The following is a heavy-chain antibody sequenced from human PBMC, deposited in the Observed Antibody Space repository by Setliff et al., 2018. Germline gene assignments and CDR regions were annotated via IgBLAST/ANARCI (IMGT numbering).Heavy chain of an antibody. Sequence: QTGGSLRLSCAASGFTFSSYAMYWVRQAPGKGLEWVANIKQDSTEKYYVDSVRGRFTISRDNAKNSMYLQMNSLRADDTAVYYCIRDWGEAGSTNAFDIWGQGTVVTVSS. CDR1: GFTFSSYA. D-gene: IGHD1-26*01. J-gene: IGHJ3*02. CDR2: IKQDSTEK. CDR3: IRDWGEAGSTNAFDI. V-gene: IGHV3-7*04.